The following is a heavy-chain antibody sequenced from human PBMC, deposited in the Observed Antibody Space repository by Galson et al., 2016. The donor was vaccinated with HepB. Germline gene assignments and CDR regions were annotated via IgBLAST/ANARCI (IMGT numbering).Heavy chain of an antibody. CDR3: ARDQNGSYLAY. D-gene: IGHD1-26*01. J-gene: IGHJ4*02. V-gene: IGHV4-61*01. CDR2: VQYSGNT. Sequence: ETLSLTCTVSGGSVISDNYYWSWIRQPPGKGLEWIGFVQYSGNTNCNPSLRGRVTISIDTSKNQFSLKVNSVTAADTAVYYCARDQNGSYLAYWGLGALVAVSS. CDR1: GGSVISDNYY.